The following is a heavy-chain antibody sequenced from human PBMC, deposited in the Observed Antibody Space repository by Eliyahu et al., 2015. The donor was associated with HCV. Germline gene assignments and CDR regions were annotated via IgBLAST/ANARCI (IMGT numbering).Heavy chain of an antibody. Sequence: QVQLQESGPGLVQPSEXLSLXCTVSGGXIPXYYGSWXRXPPGKGLEWIGYIHYSGSTNYNPSLKSRVTIXVDTSKNQFSLKLSSVTAADTAVYYCASGGGGIAVAGTGGWFDPWGQGTLVTVSS. CDR2: IHYSGST. J-gene: IGHJ5*02. D-gene: IGHD6-19*01. CDR1: GGXIPXYY. V-gene: IGHV4-59*01. CDR3: ASGGGGIAVAGTGGWFDP.